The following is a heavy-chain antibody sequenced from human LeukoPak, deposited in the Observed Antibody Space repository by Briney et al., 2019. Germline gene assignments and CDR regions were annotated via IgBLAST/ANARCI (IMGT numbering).Heavy chain of an antibody. D-gene: IGHD3-10*01. J-gene: IGHJ4*02. CDR2: INPNSGGT. CDR1: EYTFTGYY. V-gene: IGHV1-2*02. Sequence: ASVKVSCKTSEYTFTGYYMHWVRQAPGQGLEWMGWINPNSGGTNYAQKFQGRVTMTRDTSISTAYMELSRLRSDDTAVYYCARDSASGSYFPDCWGQGTLVTVSS. CDR3: ARDSASGSYFPDC.